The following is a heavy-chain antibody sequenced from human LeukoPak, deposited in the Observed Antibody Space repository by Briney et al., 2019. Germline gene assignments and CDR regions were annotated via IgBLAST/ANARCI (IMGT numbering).Heavy chain of an antibody. J-gene: IGHJ4*02. Sequence: SETLSLTCTVSGGSISSYYWSWIRQPPGKGLEWIGYIYYSGSTNYNPSLKSRVTISVDTSTNQFSLKLSSVTAADTAVYYCARRSAAAGTPFDYWGQGTLVTVSS. D-gene: IGHD6-13*01. CDR3: ARRSAAAGTPFDY. CDR2: IYYSGST. V-gene: IGHV4-59*01. CDR1: GGSISSYY.